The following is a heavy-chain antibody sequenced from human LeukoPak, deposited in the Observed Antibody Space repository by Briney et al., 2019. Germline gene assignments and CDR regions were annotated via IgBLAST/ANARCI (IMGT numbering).Heavy chain of an antibody. CDR2: LRGDGET. D-gene: IGHD3-16*01. V-gene: IGHV3-23*01. CDR3: AKASWVSSADAVL. CDR1: GCIFSNYA. Sequence: GGSLTLSCPGCGCIFSNYALSWVGQAPARGLEGVSSLRGDGETFYADSVKGRFTLSRDDSRNTVYLQLNNLRVEDTAVYYCAKASWVSSADAVLWGQGTLVTVSS. J-gene: IGHJ4*02.